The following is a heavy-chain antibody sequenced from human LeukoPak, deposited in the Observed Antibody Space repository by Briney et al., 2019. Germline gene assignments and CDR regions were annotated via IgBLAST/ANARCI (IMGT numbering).Heavy chain of an antibody. CDR3: ARRDFTSSSWYSHWFDP. V-gene: IGHV5-51*01. D-gene: IGHD6-13*01. CDR1: GYSFTSYW. J-gene: IGHJ5*02. Sequence: GESLKISCKGSGYSFTSYWIGWVRQMPGKGLEWMGITYPGDSDTRYSPSFQGQVTISADKSISTAYLQWSSLKASDTAMYYCARRDFTSSSWYSHWFDPWGQGTLVTVSS. CDR2: TYPGDSDT.